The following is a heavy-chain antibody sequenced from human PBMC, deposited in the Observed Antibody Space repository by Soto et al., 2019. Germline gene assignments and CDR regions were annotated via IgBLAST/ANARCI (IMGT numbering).Heavy chain of an antibody. CDR3: ARRPSLAARVYYFDY. J-gene: IGHJ4*02. CDR2: IYYSGST. CDR1: GGSXSSSSYY. Sequence: SETLSLTCTVAGGSXSSSSYYWGWIRQPPGKGLEWIGSIYYSGSTYYNPSLKSRVTISVDTSKNQFSLKLSSVTAADTAVYYCARRPSLAARVYYFDYWGQGTLVTVSS. V-gene: IGHV4-39*01. D-gene: IGHD6-6*01.